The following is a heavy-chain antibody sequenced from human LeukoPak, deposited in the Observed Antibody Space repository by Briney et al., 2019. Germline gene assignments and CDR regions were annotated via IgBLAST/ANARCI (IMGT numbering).Heavy chain of an antibody. CDR3: ARTDTALDAFDI. V-gene: IGHV3-33*01. J-gene: IGHJ3*02. Sequence: GGSLRLSCAASGFTFSSYAMHWVRQAPGKGLEWVAFIWYDGSIKYYADSVKGRFTISRDNAKNSLYLQMNSLRAEDTAVYYCARTDTALDAFDIWGQGTMVTVSS. CDR1: GFTFSSYA. CDR2: IWYDGSIK. D-gene: IGHD5-18*01.